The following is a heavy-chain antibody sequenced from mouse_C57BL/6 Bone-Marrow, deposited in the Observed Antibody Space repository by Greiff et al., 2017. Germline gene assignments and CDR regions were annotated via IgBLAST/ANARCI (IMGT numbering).Heavy chain of an antibody. CDR1: GFNIKDDY. CDR3: TPEYYGSSPYYFDY. V-gene: IGHV14-4*01. J-gene: IGHJ2*01. D-gene: IGHD1-1*01. Sequence: VQLQQSGAELVRPGASVKLSCTASGFNIKDDYMHWVKQRPEQGLEWIGWIDPENGDTEYASKFQGKATITADTSSNTAYLQLSSLTSEDTAVYYCTPEYYGSSPYYFDYGGQGTTLTVTS. CDR2: IDPENGDT.